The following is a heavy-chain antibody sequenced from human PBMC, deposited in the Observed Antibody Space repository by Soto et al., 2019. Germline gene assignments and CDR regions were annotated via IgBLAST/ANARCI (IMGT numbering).Heavy chain of an antibody. Sequence: GGSLRLSCAASGFTVSSYAMSWVRQAPGKGLEWVSAISGSGGSTYYADSVKGRFTISRDNSKNTLYLQMNSLRAEGTAVYYCAKDHPFGIAAAVLNPGWGQGTLVTVSS. J-gene: IGHJ4*02. CDR2: ISGSGGST. V-gene: IGHV3-23*01. CDR1: GFTVSSYA. D-gene: IGHD6-13*01. CDR3: AKDHPFGIAAAVLNPG.